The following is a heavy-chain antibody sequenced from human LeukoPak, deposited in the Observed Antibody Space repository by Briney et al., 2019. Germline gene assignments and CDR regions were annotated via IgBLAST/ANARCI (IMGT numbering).Heavy chain of an antibody. Sequence: HPGGSLRLSCAASGLTFSSYAMSWVRQAPGKGLEWVSTITSSGGSTYYADSVKGRFTVSRDNSKNTLFLQTNSLRAEDTAVYYCAKGSLTIWYAFDIWGQGTMVTVSS. J-gene: IGHJ3*02. V-gene: IGHV3-23*01. CDR1: GLTFSSYA. D-gene: IGHD2-8*02. CDR3: AKGSLTIWYAFDI. CDR2: ITSSGGST.